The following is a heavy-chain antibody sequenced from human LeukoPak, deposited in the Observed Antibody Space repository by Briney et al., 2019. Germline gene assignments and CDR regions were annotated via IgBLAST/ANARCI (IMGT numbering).Heavy chain of an antibody. Sequence: ASVKVSCKASGYTFTGYYMHWVRQAPGQGLEWMGWINPNSGGTNYAQKFQGWVTMTRDTSISTAYMELSRLRSDDTAVYYCARSYFDWDVRFDPWGQGTLVTVSS. CDR1: GYTFTGYY. CDR3: ARSYFDWDVRFDP. V-gene: IGHV1-2*04. CDR2: INPNSGGT. J-gene: IGHJ5*02. D-gene: IGHD3-9*01.